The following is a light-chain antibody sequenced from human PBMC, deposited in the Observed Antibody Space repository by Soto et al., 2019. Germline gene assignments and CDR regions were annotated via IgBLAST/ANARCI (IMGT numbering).Light chain of an antibody. V-gene: IGKV1-5*03. CDR2: KTS. J-gene: IGKJ2*01. Sequence: DIQMTQSPSTLSASVGDRVTITCRASQSIDNWLAWYQEKPGKAPKLLIYKTSTLASGVPSRFSGSASGTEFTLTISSLQPDDFETYYCQQYYTMYTFGRGTRLEI. CDR3: QQYYTMYT. CDR1: QSIDNW.